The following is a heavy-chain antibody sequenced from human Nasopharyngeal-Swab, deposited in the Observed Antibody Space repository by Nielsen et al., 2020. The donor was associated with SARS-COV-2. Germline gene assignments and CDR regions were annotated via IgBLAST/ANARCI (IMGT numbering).Heavy chain of an antibody. CDR1: GYTFTGYY. CDR3: ARVPRYCSSTSCYAEPYYYYYGMDV. D-gene: IGHD2-2*01. V-gene: IGHV1-2*02. J-gene: IGHJ6*02. Sequence: ASVQVSCKASGYTFTGYYMHWVRQAPGQGLEWMGWINPNSGGTNYAQKFQGRVTMTRDTSISTAYMELSRLRSDDTAVYYCARVPRYCSSTSCYAEPYYYYYGMDVWGQGTTVTVSS. CDR2: INPNSGGT.